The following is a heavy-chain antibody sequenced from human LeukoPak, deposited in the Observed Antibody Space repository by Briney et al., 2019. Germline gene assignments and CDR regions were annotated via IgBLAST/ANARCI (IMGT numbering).Heavy chain of an antibody. CDR3: AKGTTMIVVVITFDY. J-gene: IGHJ4*02. D-gene: IGHD3-22*01. V-gene: IGHV3-23*01. CDR1: GFTFSSYA. CDR2: ISGSGGST. Sequence: PEGSLRLSCAASGFTFSSYAMSWVRQAPGKGLEWVSAISGSGGSTYYADSVKGRFTISRDNSKNTLYLQMNSLRAEDTAVYYCAKGTTMIVVVITFDYWGQGTLVTVSS.